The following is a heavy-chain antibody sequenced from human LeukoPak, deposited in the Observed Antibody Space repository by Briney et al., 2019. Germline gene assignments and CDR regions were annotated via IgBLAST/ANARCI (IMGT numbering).Heavy chain of an antibody. Sequence: GASVKVSCKASGYTFTSYGISWVRQAPGQGLEWMGWISAYNSNTNYAQKLQGRVTMTTDTSTSTAYMELRSLRSDDTAVYYCAREPPMNGARLFDYWGQGTLVTVSS. CDR2: ISAYNSNT. J-gene: IGHJ4*02. D-gene: IGHD4-17*01. V-gene: IGHV1-18*01. CDR3: AREPPMNGARLFDY. CDR1: GYTFTSYG.